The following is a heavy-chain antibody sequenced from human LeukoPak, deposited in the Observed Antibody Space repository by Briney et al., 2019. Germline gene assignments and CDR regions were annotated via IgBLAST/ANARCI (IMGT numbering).Heavy chain of an antibody. CDR1: GDSVSSDSDA. Sequence: SQTLSLTCAISGDSVSSDSDAWSWIRQSPSRGLECLGRTYYRSKWYNEYAISVKSRITINPDTSKNQFYLQLNSVTPEDTAVYYCARGVHSYYFDYWGQGTLVTVSS. D-gene: IGHD2-15*01. J-gene: IGHJ4*02. CDR2: TYYRSKWYN. V-gene: IGHV6-1*01. CDR3: ARGVHSYYFDY.